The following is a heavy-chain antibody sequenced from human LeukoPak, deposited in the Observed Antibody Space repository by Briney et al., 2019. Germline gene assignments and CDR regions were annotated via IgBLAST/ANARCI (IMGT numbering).Heavy chain of an antibody. D-gene: IGHD3-16*01. CDR2: INPSGGST. Sequence: ASVKVSCKASGYTFTSYYMHWVRQAPGQGLEWMGIINPSGGSTSYAQKFQGRVTMTRDTSTSTVYMELSSLRSEDTAVYYCAREREQETFGVPIDYWGQGTLVTVSS. V-gene: IGHV1-46*01. CDR1: GYTFTSYY. J-gene: IGHJ4*02. CDR3: AREREQETFGVPIDY.